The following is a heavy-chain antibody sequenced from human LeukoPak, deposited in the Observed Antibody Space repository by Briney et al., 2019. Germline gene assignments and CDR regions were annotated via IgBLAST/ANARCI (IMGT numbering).Heavy chain of an antibody. CDR3: AKDAKVLDYFDY. Sequence: GGSLRLSCAASGFTFSPSAISWVRQAPGKGLVWVSTITSIGVNTYYADSVKGRFTISRDNSKNTLYLQMNSLRAEDTALYYCAKDAKVLDYFDYWGQGALVTVSS. V-gene: IGHV3-23*01. CDR1: GFTFSPSA. J-gene: IGHJ4*02. CDR2: ITSIGVNT.